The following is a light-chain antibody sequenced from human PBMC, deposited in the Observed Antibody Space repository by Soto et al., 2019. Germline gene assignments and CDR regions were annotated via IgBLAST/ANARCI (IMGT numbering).Light chain of an antibody. CDR2: DAS. CDR1: QSIGRW. V-gene: IGKV1-5*01. Sequence: TQGTQSTPTLSAFVGDRVTITCRASQSIGRWLAWYQQKPGKAPKLLIYDASSLESGVPSRFSGSGSGTEFTLTISSLQPDDFATYYCQQYNTYSPERTFGQGTKVDIK. J-gene: IGKJ1*01. CDR3: QQYNTYSPERT.